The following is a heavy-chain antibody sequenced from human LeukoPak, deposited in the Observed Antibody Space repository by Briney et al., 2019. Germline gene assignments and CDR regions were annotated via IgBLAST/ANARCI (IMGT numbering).Heavy chain of an antibody. V-gene: IGHV3-30-3*01. J-gene: IGHJ3*02. CDR1: GFTFSNFA. CDR3: AKEVGASTRARGDI. D-gene: IGHD1-26*01. Sequence: PGGSLRLSCAASGFTFSNFAMHWVRQAPGKGLEWVAFISYDGNNKYYADSVKGRFTISRDSSKNTLYLQVNSLRAEDTTVYYCAKEVGASTRARGDIWGQGTMVTVSS. CDR2: ISYDGNNK.